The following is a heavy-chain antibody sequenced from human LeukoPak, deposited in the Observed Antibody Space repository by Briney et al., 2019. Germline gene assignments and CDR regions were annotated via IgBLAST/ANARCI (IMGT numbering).Heavy chain of an antibody. CDR1: GFTFSSYG. CDR2: ISGSGGST. CDR3: ATSRVFDY. J-gene: IGHJ4*02. Sequence: GGSLRLSCAASGFTFSSYGMHWVRQAPGKGLEWVSAISGSGGSTYYADSVKGRFTISRDNAKKTLYLEMNSLRMEDTAIYYCATSRVFDYWGQGTLVTVSS. V-gene: IGHV3-23*01.